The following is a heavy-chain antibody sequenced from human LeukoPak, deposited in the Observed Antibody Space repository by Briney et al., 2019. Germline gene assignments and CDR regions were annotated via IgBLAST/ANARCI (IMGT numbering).Heavy chain of an antibody. V-gene: IGHV3-23*01. D-gene: IGHD1-7*01. CDR3: AKGELPSQYYYYDYMDV. Sequence: YPGGSLRLSCAASGFTFSSYAMSWVRQAPGKGLEWVSAISGSGGSTYYADSVKGRFTISRDNSKNTLYLQMNSLRAEDTAVYYCAKGELPSQYYYYDYMDVWGKGTTVTVSS. CDR1: GFTFSSYA. CDR2: ISGSGGST. J-gene: IGHJ6*03.